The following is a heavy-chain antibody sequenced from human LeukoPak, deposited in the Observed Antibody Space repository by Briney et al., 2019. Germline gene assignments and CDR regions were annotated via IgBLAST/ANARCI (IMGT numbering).Heavy chain of an antibody. Sequence: GWSLKLSCAASGFTASDNYMSWVRQAPGKGLEWVSVIYSGGKTYYADSVKGRLTISRENSKNTLYHQMNSLRAEDTAVYYCARLLREYCSSTSCNRIYFDYWGQGTLVTVSS. CDR3: ARLLREYCSSTSCNRIYFDY. CDR2: IYSGGKT. CDR1: GFTASDNY. D-gene: IGHD2-2*01. J-gene: IGHJ4*02. V-gene: IGHV3-66*01.